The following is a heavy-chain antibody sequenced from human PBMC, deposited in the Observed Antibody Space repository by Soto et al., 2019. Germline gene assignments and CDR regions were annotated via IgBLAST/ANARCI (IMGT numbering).Heavy chain of an antibody. V-gene: IGHV1-8*01. CDR1: GYTLTDYD. CDR3: ARANPRYSSSWPRWYYYGMDV. Sequence: ASVKVSCKASGYTLTDYDINWVRQATGQGLEWMGWINPNSGNAGYAQKFQGRVTLTWNTSMSTAYMELSSLKSEDTAVFYCARANPRYSSSWPRWYYYGMDVWRQGTTVTVSS. CDR2: INPNSGNA. J-gene: IGHJ6*02. D-gene: IGHD6-13*01.